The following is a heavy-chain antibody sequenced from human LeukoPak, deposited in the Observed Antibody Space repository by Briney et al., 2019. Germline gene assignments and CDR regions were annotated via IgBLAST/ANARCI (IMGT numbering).Heavy chain of an antibody. V-gene: IGHV3-30*03. J-gene: IGHJ4*02. CDR1: GFSVSEYG. Sequence: GGSLRLSCVGSGFSVSEYGIHWVRQAPGKGLEWVAVVSYDGSNKYYADSVKGRFTISRDTSSDTVSLQMNSLRVEDTAVYYCARDRINMMVLGHDSGLDFWGQGTLVTVSS. D-gene: IGHD3-22*01. CDR2: VSYDGSNK. CDR3: ARDRINMMVLGHDSGLDF.